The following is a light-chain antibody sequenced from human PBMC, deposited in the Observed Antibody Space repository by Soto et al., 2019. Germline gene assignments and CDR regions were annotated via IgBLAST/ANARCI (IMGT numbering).Light chain of an antibody. Sequence: QSVLTQPASVSGSPGQSITISCTGTSSDVGGYNYVSWYQQHPGNAPKLMIYEVSNRPSGVSNRFSGSKSGNTASLTISGLQAEDEADYYCSSYTSSSTLVFGGGTQLTVL. CDR3: SSYTSSSTLV. CDR2: EVS. CDR1: SSDVGGYNY. V-gene: IGLV2-14*01. J-gene: IGLJ2*01.